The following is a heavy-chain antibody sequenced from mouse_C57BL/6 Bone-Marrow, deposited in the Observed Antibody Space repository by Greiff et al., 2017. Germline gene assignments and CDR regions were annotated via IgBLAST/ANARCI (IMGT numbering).Heavy chain of an antibody. Sequence: QVQLKQSGAELARPGASVKLSCKASGYTFTSYGISWVKQRTGQGLEWIGVIYPRSGNTYYNEKFKGKATLTADKSSSTAYMELRSLTSEDSAVYFCARRTTPVGGFAYWGQGTLVTVSA. CDR2: IYPRSGNT. D-gene: IGHD1-1*01. CDR3: ARRTTPVGGFAY. CDR1: GYTFTSYG. V-gene: IGHV1-81*01. J-gene: IGHJ3*01.